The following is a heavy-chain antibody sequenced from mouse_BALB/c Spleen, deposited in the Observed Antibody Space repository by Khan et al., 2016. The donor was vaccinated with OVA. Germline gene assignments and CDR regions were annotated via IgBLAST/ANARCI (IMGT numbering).Heavy chain of an antibody. J-gene: IGHJ3*01. CDR1: GFSLTTYG. V-gene: IGHV2-2*02. CDR2: IWSGGST. Sequence: VELVESGPGLVQPSQSLSITCTVSGFSLTTYGVHWVRQSPGKGLEWLGVIWSGGSTDYNAAFISRLSISKDNSKSQVFFKMNSLQANDTAIYYCARNYVYDEGLAYWGQGTLVTVSA. D-gene: IGHD2-2*01. CDR3: ARNYVYDEGLAY.